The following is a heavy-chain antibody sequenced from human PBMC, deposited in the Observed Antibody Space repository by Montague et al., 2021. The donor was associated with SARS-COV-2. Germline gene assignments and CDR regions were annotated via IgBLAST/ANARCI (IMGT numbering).Heavy chain of an antibody. V-gene: IGHV4-61*02. Sequence: TLSLTCTVSGGSISSGSYYWTWIRQPAGKGLEWIGRIYTSGSTNYNPSLKSRVTISVDRSKNQFSLKLSSVTAADTAVYYCARGDDNGSYWPRGMDVWGQGTTVTVSS. J-gene: IGHJ6*02. CDR3: ARGDDNGSYWPRGMDV. D-gene: IGHD1-26*01. CDR2: IYTSGST. CDR1: GGSISSGSYY.